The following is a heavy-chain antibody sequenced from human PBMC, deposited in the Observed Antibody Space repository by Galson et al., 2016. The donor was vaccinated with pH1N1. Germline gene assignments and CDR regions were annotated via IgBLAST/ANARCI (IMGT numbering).Heavy chain of an antibody. Sequence: QSGAEVTKPGESLKISCRGSGSSFTTYWIGWVRQMPGKGLEWMGTIYPGDSDTRYSPSFEGQVTMSADKSISTAYLQWSSLKASDTAMYFCARGSPFGIFFGMDVWGQGTTVTVAS. J-gene: IGHJ6*02. CDR2: IYPGDSDT. CDR1: GSSFTTYW. CDR3: ARGSPFGIFFGMDV. V-gene: IGHV5-51*01. D-gene: IGHD3-16*01.